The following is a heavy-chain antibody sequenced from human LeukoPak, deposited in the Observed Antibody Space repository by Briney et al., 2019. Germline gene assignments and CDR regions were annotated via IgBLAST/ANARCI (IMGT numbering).Heavy chain of an antibody. CDR1: GFTFGDYA. V-gene: IGHV3-49*04. Sequence: GGSLRLSCTASGFTFGDYAMSWVRQAPGKGLEWVGFIRSKAYGGTTEYAASVKGRFTISRDDSKCIAYLQMNSLKTEDTAVYYCTRDLGPPPGRIDYWGQGTLVTVSS. CDR2: IRSKAYGGTT. J-gene: IGHJ4*02. CDR3: TRDLGPPPGRIDY. D-gene: IGHD3-16*01.